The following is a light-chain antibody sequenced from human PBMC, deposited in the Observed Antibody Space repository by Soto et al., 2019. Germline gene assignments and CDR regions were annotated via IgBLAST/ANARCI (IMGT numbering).Light chain of an antibody. CDR3: NSYAGSNNLV. CDR2: EVT. Sequence: QSVLTQPPSASGSPGQSVTISCTGTTSDVGAYNYVSWYQQHPGRAPKLLIYEVTKRPSGVPDRLSGSKSGNTASLTVSGLQAEDEADYYCNSYAGSNNLVFGGGTKLTVL. CDR1: TSDVGAYNY. V-gene: IGLV2-8*01. J-gene: IGLJ2*01.